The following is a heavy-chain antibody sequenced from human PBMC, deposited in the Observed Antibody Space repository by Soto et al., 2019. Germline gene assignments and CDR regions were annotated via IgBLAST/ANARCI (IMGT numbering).Heavy chain of an antibody. D-gene: IGHD5-12*01. CDR2: IDRTGSII. CDR1: GFTFNTYE. CDR3: VRDYDTNPYWYFDL. V-gene: IGHV3-48*03. J-gene: IGHJ2*01. Sequence: GFLRLSCSASGFTFNTYEMSWVRQAPGKGLEWISYIDRTGSIISYADSVKGRFTISRDNAKNSLDLQMNSLRAEDTGVYFCVRDYDTNPYWYFDLWGHGTLVTVSS.